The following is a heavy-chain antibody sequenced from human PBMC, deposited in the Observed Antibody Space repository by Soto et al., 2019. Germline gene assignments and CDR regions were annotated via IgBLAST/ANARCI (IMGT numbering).Heavy chain of an antibody. D-gene: IGHD5-12*01. CDR2: ISAYNGNT. V-gene: IGHV1-18*01. CDR3: ARAKYGGYVHYYHYYGMDF. J-gene: IGHJ6*02. Sequence: GASVKVSCKASGYTFTSYGISWVRQAPGQGLEWVGWISAYNGNTNYAQKLQGRVTMTTDTSTSTAYMELRSLRSDDTAVYYCARAKYGGYVHYYHYYGMDFWGQGTTVTVSS. CDR1: GYTFTSYG.